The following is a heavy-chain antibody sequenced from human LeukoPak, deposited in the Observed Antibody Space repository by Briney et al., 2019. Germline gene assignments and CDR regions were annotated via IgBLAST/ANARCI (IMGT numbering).Heavy chain of an antibody. D-gene: IGHD2-15*01. CDR3: ARDGGRQIPDYYYYMDV. CDR2: IYYSGST. V-gene: IGHV4-59*12. Sequence: SETLSLTCTVSGGSISSYYWSWIRQPPGKGLEWIGYIYYSGSTNYNPSLKSRVTISVDTSKNQFSLKLSSVTAADTAVYYCARDGGRQIPDYYYYMDVWGKGTTVTVSS. J-gene: IGHJ6*03. CDR1: GGSISSYY.